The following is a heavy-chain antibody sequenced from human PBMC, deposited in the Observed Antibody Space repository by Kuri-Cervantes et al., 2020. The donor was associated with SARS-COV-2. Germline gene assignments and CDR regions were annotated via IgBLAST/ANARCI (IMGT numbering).Heavy chain of an antibody. Sequence: GSLRLSCAVYGGSFSGYYWSWIRQPPGKGLEWIGEINHSGSTNYNPSLKSRVTISVDTSKNQFSLKLSSVTAADTAVYYCARTIAAAPPYYYYYGMDVWGQGTTVTVSS. V-gene: IGHV4-34*01. CDR2: INHSGST. CDR1: GGSFSGYY. D-gene: IGHD6-13*01. CDR3: ARTIAAAPPYYYYYGMDV. J-gene: IGHJ6*02.